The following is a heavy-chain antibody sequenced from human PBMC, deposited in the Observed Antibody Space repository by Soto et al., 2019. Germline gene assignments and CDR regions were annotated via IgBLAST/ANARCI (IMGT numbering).Heavy chain of an antibody. D-gene: IGHD4-17*01. V-gene: IGHV4-59*01. CDR1: GGSISSYY. CDR2: IYYSGST. J-gene: IGHJ6*02. CDR3: ASYYGDGDYYYGMDV. Sequence: SETLSLTCTVSGGSISSYYWSWIRQPPGQGLEWIGYIYYSGSTNYNPSLKSRVTISVHTSKNQFSLKLSSVTAADTAVYYCASYYGDGDYYYGMDVWGHGTTVTGSS.